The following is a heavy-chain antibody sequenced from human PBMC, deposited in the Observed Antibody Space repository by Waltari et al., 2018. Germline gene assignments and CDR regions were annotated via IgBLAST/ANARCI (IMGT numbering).Heavy chain of an antibody. V-gene: IGHV4-59*01. CDR2: IYFSGST. Sequence: QVRLQESGPGLVKPSETLSLTCTVSAASISSYYWSWIRQPPGKGLEWIAYIYFSGSTSYRPSRKSRVAISGDTSKKQFSLRLSSVTAADTAVYYCARGDTSNWFASYFDFWGQGILVSVSS. CDR1: AASISSYY. J-gene: IGHJ4*02. D-gene: IGHD3-10*01. CDR3: ARGDTSNWFASYFDF.